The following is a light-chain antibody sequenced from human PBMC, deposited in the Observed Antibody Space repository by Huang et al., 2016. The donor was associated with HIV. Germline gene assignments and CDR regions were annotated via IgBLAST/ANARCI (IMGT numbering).Light chain of an antibody. CDR2: DAS. CDR3: QQYYRWPRT. V-gene: IGKV3-15*01. CDR1: QVIANN. J-gene: IGKJ2*01. Sequence: PATLSVSPGERATLSCTASQVIANNLAWYQVKPGQAPRLLIFDASYRATDVPARFSGGGSDIDFTLTISDLQSEDSAVYYCQQYYRWPRTFGQGTEVEIK.